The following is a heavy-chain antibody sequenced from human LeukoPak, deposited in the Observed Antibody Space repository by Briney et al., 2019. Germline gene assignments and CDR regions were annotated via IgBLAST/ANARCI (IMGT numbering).Heavy chain of an antibody. J-gene: IGHJ4*02. CDR2: IRYDGTNK. CDR3: AKEAVAYARSSQSPFDY. CDR1: GFTFSNYG. V-gene: IGHV3-30*02. Sequence: GGSLRLSCAASGFTFSNYGMHWVRQAPGKGLEWVAFIRYDGTNKYYADSVKGRFTISRDNSKKTLYLQMNSLRAEDTAVYYCAKEAVAYARSSQSPFDYWGQGTLVTVSS. D-gene: IGHD4-23*01.